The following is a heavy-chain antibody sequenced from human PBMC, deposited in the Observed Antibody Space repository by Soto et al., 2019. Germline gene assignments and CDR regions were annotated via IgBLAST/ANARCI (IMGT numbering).Heavy chain of an antibody. V-gene: IGHV1-18*01. J-gene: IGHJ4*02. Sequence: GASVKVSCKASGYTFTSYGISWLRQAPGQGLEWLGWISTFKGNTKYAQMFQGRVTVTTDTSTNTVNMELRSLRSDGTATYYCARTIYSSGWYYFDYWGQGTPVTVSS. CDR3: ARTIYSSGWYYFDY. CDR2: ISTFKGNT. D-gene: IGHD6-19*01. CDR1: GYTFTSYG.